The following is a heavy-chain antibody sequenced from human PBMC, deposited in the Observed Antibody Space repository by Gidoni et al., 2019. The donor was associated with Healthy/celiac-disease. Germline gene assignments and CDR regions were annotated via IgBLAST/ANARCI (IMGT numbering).Heavy chain of an antibody. CDR1: GFTFDAYA. CDR3: AKEFLGYYGSGIDY. CDR2: ISWNSGSI. D-gene: IGHD3-10*01. V-gene: IGHV3-9*01. Sequence: EVQLVESGGGLVQPGRSLRLSCAASGFTFDAYAMHWVRQAPGKGLEWVSGISWNSGSIGYADSVKGRFTISRDNAKNSLYLQMNSLRAEDTALYYCAKEFLGYYGSGIDYWGQGTLVTVSS. J-gene: IGHJ4*02.